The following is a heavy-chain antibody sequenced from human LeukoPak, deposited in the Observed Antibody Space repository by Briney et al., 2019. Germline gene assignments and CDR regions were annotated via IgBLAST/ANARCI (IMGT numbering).Heavy chain of an antibody. CDR2: INHSGST. Sequence: SETLSLTCAVYGGSFSGYYWSWIRQPPGKGLEWIGEINHSGSTNYNPSLKCRVTISVDTSKNQFSLKLSYVTAADTAVYYSARAWLIGYDILTAYYNYYYYGMDVWGQGTTVTVSS. CDR1: GGSFSGYY. CDR3: ARAWLIGYDILTAYYNYYYYGMDV. D-gene: IGHD3-9*01. V-gene: IGHV4-34*01. J-gene: IGHJ6*02.